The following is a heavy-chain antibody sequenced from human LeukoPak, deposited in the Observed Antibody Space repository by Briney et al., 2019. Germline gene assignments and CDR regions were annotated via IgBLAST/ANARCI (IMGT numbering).Heavy chain of an antibody. CDR3: ARDAGNSGYGCDL. Sequence: SETLSLTCAVSGGSISRSKWWNWVRQTPEKGLEWIAEISESGTINCNPSLKSRVTISVDTSKNQFSLKLSSVTAADTAVYYCARDAGNSGYGCDLWGQGTLVTVSS. J-gene: IGHJ5*02. D-gene: IGHD5-12*01. V-gene: IGHV4-4*02. CDR2: ISESGTI. CDR1: GGSISRSKW.